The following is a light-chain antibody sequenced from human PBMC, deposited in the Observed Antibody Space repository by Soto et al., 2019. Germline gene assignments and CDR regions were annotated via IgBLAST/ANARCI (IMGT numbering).Light chain of an antibody. CDR3: QQRSNWPPIT. V-gene: IGKV3-11*01. J-gene: IGKJ5*01. Sequence: EIVLTQSPATLSLSPMEIATLSFMASQSVKTFLVWYQQRPGQAPRLLIHDASHRAAGIPARFSGSGFGTDFTLTISSLEPEDAAVYYCQQRSNWPPITFGQGTRLEIK. CDR1: QSVKTF. CDR2: DAS.